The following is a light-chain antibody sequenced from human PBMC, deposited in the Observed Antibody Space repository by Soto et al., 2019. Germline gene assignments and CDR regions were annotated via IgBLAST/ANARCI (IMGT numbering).Light chain of an antibody. J-gene: IGKJ1*01. Sequence: EIVMTQSPATLSVSPGEGATLSCRASQSISSKLAWYQQKPGQAPRLLIYAASTRATGVPARFSGSGSGTEFTLTISSLQSEDLAVYYCQHYNDWRWTFGQGTKVKIK. CDR2: AAS. V-gene: IGKV3-15*01. CDR1: QSISSK. CDR3: QHYNDWRWT.